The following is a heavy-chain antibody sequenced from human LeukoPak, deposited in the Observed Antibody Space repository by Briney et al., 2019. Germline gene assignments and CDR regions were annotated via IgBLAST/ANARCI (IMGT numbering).Heavy chain of an antibody. V-gene: IGHV1-69*13. J-gene: IGHJ1*01. CDR3: ARESSETYYYDSSGYPFQH. CDR2: IIPIFGTA. Sequence: SVKVSCKASGGTFSSYAISWVRQAPGQGLEWVGGIIPIFGTANYAQKFQGGVTITADESTSTAYMELSSLRSEDTAVYYCARESSETYYYDSSGYPFQHWGQGTLVTVSS. D-gene: IGHD3-22*01. CDR1: GGTFSSYA.